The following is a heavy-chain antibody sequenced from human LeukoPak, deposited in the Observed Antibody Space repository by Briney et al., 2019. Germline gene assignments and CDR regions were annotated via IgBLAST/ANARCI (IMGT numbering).Heavy chain of an antibody. D-gene: IGHD6-19*01. V-gene: IGHV3-30*18. CDR3: AKDAEQWLLTGPYDY. J-gene: IGHJ4*02. CDR2: ISDDGSNK. CDR1: GFTFSSYG. Sequence: GGSLRLSCAASGFTFSSYGMHWVRQAPGKGLEWVAVISDDGSNKYYADSVKGRFTISRDNSKNTLYLQMNSLRAEDTAVYYCAKDAEQWLLTGPYDYWGQGALVTVSS.